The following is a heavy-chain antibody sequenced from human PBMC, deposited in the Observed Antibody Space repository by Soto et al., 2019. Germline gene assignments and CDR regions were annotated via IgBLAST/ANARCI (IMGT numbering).Heavy chain of an antibody. J-gene: IGHJ4*02. CDR1: GGSIDNYEYY. V-gene: IGHV4-30-4*01. D-gene: IGHD6-6*01. CDR2: IYYSGRT. CDR3: ARDRSNSPDYFDF. Sequence: QVQLQESGPGLVKPSQTLSLTCTVSGGSIDNYEYYWTWIRQPPGKGLEWVGYIYYSGRTNYNPSLNSRLTISLATSKNQFSLRLTSVSAADTAMYYCARDRSNSPDYFDFWGQGTLVTVYS.